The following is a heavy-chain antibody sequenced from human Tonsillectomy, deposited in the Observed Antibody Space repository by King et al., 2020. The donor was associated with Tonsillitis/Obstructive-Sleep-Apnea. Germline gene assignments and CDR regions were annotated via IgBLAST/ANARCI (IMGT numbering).Heavy chain of an antibody. V-gene: IGHV3-30*18. CDR1: GFTFSSYG. CDR3: AKDLYPWLSGPEYCFDY. D-gene: IGHD1-26*01. Sequence: VQLVESGGGVVQPGRSLRLSCAASGFTFSSYGMHWVRQAPGKRLEWVAVISYDGSNKYYGDSVKGRFTISRDNPKNTLYLQMNSLRAEDTAVYYCAKDLYPWLSGPEYCFDYWGQGTVVTVSS. CDR2: ISYDGSNK. J-gene: IGHJ4*02.